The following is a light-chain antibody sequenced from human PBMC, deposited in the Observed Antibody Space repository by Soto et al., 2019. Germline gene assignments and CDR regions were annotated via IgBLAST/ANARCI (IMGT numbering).Light chain of an antibody. CDR1: HSVRSS. V-gene: IGKV3-15*01. Sequence: EIVMTTSSSTLSVSPRERATLSCRASHSVRSSLAWYQQKPGQAPRLLIHGASTRATGIPGRFSGSGSGTEFTLIISSLQSEDFAVYYCQQYNEWPETFGHGTKVDIK. CDR2: GAS. CDR3: QQYNEWPET. J-gene: IGKJ1*01.